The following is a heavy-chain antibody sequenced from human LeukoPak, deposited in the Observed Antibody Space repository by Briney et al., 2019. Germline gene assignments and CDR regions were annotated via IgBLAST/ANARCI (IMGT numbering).Heavy chain of an antibody. Sequence: PGGSLRLSCAVSGFTLTNHGVSWVRQAPGKGLEWVSIITGTGGRYYGDSVKGRFILSRDNSKNTVYMQMSSLRAEDMATYYCAKDYCRDGNCPFPFLDSWGQGTLVTVSS. CDR3: AKDYCRDGNCPFPFLDS. CDR1: GFTLTNHG. J-gene: IGHJ4*02. CDR2: ITGTGGR. D-gene: IGHD2-15*01. V-gene: IGHV3-23*01.